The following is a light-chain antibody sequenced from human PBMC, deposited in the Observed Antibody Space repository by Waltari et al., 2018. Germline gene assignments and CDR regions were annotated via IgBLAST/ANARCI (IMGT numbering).Light chain of an antibody. J-gene: IGKJ1*01. CDR3: QHYVRLPVT. V-gene: IGKV3-20*01. Sequence: EIVFTQSPGTLSLSPGERATLSCRASQSVGRSLAWYQQKPGQAPRLLIYGASIRATGIPDRFSGGGSGTDFSLTISRLEPEDFAAYHCQHYVRLPVTFGQGTKVEIK. CDR1: QSVGRS. CDR2: GAS.